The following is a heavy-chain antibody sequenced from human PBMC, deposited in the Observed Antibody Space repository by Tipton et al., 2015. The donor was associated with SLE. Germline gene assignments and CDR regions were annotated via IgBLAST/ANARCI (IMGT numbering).Heavy chain of an antibody. CDR2: IYYSGST. Sequence: TLSLTCTVSGGSISSSSYYWGWIRQPPGKGLEWIGSIYYSGSTYYNPSLKSRVTISVDTSKNQFSLKLSSVTAADTAVYYCARSANIVDAFDIWGQGTLVTVSS. J-gene: IGHJ3*02. CDR1: GGSISSSSYY. CDR3: ARSANIVDAFDI. D-gene: IGHD2/OR15-2a*01. V-gene: IGHV4-39*07.